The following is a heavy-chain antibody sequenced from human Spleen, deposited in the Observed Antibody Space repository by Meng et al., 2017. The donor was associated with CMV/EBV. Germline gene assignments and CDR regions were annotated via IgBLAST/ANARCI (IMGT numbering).Heavy chain of an antibody. CDR3: ARDILEHNAFDM. D-gene: IGHD1/OR15-1a*01. CDR1: GGSISSYY. CDR2: IYYSGKT. V-gene: IGHV4-59*01. J-gene: IGHJ3*02. Sequence: GSLRLSCTVSGGSISSYYWSWIRQPPGKGPEWIAYIYYSGKTNYNPSLKSRVTISVDTSKNQFSLKLTSVTAADTAVFYCARDILEHNAFDMWGQGTMVTVSS.